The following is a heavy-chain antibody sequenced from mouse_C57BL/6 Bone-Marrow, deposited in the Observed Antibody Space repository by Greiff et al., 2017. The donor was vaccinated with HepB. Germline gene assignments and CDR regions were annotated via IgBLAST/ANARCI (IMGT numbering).Heavy chain of an antibody. CDR2: ISNGGGST. V-gene: IGHV5-12*01. CDR3: ARPGGSNYVFYYAMDY. CDR1: GFTFSDYY. Sequence: EVQLVESGGGLVQPGGSLKLSCAASGFTFSDYYMYWVRQTPEKRLEWVAYISNGGGSTYYPDTVKGRFTISRDNAKNTLYLQMSRLKSEDTAMYYCARPGGSNYVFYYAMDYWGQGTSVTVSS. D-gene: IGHD2-5*01. J-gene: IGHJ4*01.